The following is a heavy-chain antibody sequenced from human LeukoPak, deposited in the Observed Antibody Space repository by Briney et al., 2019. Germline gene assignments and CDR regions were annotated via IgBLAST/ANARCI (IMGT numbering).Heavy chain of an antibody. CDR2: IDWDDDK. CDR1: GLSLSTSGMR. Sequence: SGPALVKPTQTLTLTCTFSGLSLSTSGMRVSWIRQPPGKALEWLARIDWDDDKFYSTSLKTRLTISKDTSKNQVVLTMTNMDPVDTATYYCARTPPGDYCSSTSCYLYFDYWGQGTLVTVSS. V-gene: IGHV2-70*04. CDR3: ARTPPGDYCSSTSCYLYFDY. D-gene: IGHD2-2*01. J-gene: IGHJ4*02.